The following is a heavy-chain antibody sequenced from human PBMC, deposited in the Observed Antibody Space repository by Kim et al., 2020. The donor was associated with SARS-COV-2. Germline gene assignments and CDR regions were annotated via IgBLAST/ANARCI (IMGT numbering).Heavy chain of an antibody. D-gene: IGHD1-1*01. Sequence: TNYAQNFPGRVTMTRDTSISTAFIELSGLRSGDTAVYYCATGNEIYYFNYWGQGTLVTVSS. V-gene: IGHV1-2*02. CDR2: T. J-gene: IGHJ4*02. CDR3: ATGNEIYYFNY.